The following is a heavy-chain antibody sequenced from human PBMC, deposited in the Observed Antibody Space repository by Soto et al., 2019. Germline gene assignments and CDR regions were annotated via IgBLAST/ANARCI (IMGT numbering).Heavy chain of an antibody. V-gene: IGHV3-7*03. CDR2: IKQDGSEK. Sequence: GGSLRLSCAASGFTFSSYWMSWVRQAPGKGLEWVANIKQDGSEKYYVDSVKGRFTISRDNAKNSLYLQMNSLRAEDTAVYYCAREGLSCSSTSCYGTNFDYWGQGTLVTVSS. CDR1: GFTFSSYW. J-gene: IGHJ4*02. D-gene: IGHD2-2*01. CDR3: AREGLSCSSTSCYGTNFDY.